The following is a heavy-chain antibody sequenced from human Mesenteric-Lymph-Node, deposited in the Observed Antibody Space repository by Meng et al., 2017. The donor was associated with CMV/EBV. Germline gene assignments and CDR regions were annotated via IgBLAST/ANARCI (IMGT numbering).Heavy chain of an antibody. V-gene: IGHV4-59*01. D-gene: IGHD4-17*01. J-gene: IGHJ4*02. Sequence: LSLTCTVSGGSISSYYWSWIRQPPGKGLEWIGYIYYSGSTNYNPSLKSRVTISVDTSKNQFSLKLSSVTAADTAVYYCARLRSDYFDYWGQGTLVTVSS. CDR1: GGSISSYY. CDR3: ARLRSDYFDY. CDR2: IYYSGST.